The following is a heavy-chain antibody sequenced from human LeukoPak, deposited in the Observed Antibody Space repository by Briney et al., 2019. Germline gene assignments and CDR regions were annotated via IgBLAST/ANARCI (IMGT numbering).Heavy chain of an antibody. Sequence: GGSLRLSCAASGFTSSSYSMNWVRQAPGKGLEWVSSISSSSSYIYYADSVKGRFTISRDNAKNSLYLQMNSLRAEDTAVYYCARDLNSGWYSLYYFDYWGQGTLVTVSS. J-gene: IGHJ4*02. V-gene: IGHV3-21*01. CDR2: ISSSSSYI. D-gene: IGHD6-19*01. CDR3: ARDLNSGWYSLYYFDY. CDR1: GFTSSSYS.